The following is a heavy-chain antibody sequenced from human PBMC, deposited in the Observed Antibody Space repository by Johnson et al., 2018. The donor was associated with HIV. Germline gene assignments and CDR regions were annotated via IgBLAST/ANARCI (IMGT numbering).Heavy chain of an antibody. D-gene: IGHD6-13*01. CDR1: GLIFSRSW. CDR2: SNSDGTST. Sequence: VQLVESGGGLIQPGGSLRLSCEASGLIFSRSWMHWVRQAPGKGLVWVSRSNSDGTSTSYVDSVKGRFTISRDNAKHSLYLQMNSLRAEDTAVYYCARERLRAGAFDIWGQGTMVTVSS. V-gene: IGHV3-74*01. J-gene: IGHJ3*02. CDR3: ARERLRAGAFDI.